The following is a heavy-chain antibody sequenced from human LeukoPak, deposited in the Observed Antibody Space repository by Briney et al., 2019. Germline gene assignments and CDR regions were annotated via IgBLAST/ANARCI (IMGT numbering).Heavy chain of an antibody. V-gene: IGHV4-4*07. CDR3: AGRDY. Sequence: SETLSLTCTVSGAPISNYYWSWIRQPAGKGLEWIGRVYTGGSTNYNPSLRSRVTISVDKSRNQFFLNLRSVTAADTAVYYCAGRDYWGQGTPVTVSS. CDR1: GAPISNYY. D-gene: IGHD1-26*01. J-gene: IGHJ4*02. CDR2: VYTGGST.